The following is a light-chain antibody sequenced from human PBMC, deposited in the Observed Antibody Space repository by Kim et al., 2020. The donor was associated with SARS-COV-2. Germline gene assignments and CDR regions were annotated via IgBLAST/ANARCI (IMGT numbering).Light chain of an antibody. CDR3: QQSYITPFT. V-gene: IGKV1-39*01. Sequence: DIQMTQSPSSLSASVGDRVTITCRTSQSISSHLNWYHQKPGRAPKLLIYAASTLQGGVPSRFSGSGSETDFTLTISSLQPEEIATYFCQQSYITPFTLGAGTKVDIK. J-gene: IGKJ3*01. CDR1: QSISSH. CDR2: AAS.